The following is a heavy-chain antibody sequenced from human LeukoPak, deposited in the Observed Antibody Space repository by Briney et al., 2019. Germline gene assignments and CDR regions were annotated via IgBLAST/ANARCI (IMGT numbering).Heavy chain of an antibody. V-gene: IGHV4-31*03. CDR2: IYYSGST. Sequence: SETLSLTCTVSGGSISSGGYYWSWIRQHPGTGLEWIGYIYYSGSTYYNPSLKSRVTISVDTSKNQFSLKLSSVTAADTAVYYCARESGIYDSSGSKIVDYWGQGTLVTVSS. D-gene: IGHD3-22*01. J-gene: IGHJ4*02. CDR3: ARESGIYDSSGSKIVDY. CDR1: GGSISSGGYY.